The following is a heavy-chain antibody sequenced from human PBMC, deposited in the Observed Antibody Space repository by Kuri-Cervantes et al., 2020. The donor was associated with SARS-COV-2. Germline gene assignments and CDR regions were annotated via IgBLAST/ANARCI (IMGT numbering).Heavy chain of an antibody. D-gene: IGHD4-11*01. Sequence: SQTLSLTCAFYGGSFSGYYWSWIRQPPGKGLEWIGEINHSGSTNYNPSLKSRVTISVDTSKNQFSLKLSSVTAADTAVYYCAREGLQGVGWFDPWGQGTLVTVSS. CDR1: GGSFSGYY. V-gene: IGHV4-34*01. CDR2: INHSGST. CDR3: AREGLQGVGWFDP. J-gene: IGHJ5*02.